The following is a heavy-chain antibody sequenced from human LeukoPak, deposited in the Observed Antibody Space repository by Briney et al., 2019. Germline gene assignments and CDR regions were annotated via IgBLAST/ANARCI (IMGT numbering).Heavy chain of an antibody. J-gene: IGHJ6*04. D-gene: IGHD3-10*01. CDR2: IGGSRSGI. CDR3: ARSSFSNGMDV. CDR1: GFTFSSYD. Sequence: EGSLRLSCAASGFTFSSYDMNWVRQAPGKGLQWVSYIGGSRSGIYYADSVKGQFTISRDNARNSLYLQMNSLRAEDTAVYYCARSSFSNGMDVWGRGTTVTVSS. V-gene: IGHV3-48*03.